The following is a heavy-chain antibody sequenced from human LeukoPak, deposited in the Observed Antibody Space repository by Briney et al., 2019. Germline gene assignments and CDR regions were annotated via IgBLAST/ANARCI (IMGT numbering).Heavy chain of an antibody. CDR3: AKEYDFWSGSYDY. V-gene: IGHV3-30*02. CDR2: IRSDGINK. D-gene: IGHD3-3*01. CDR1: GFTFSNYG. Sequence: GGSLRLSCAASGFTFSNYGMHWVRQAPGKGLEWVAFIRSDGINKYHADSVKGRFTISRDNSKNTLYLQMNSLRAEDTAVYYCAKEYDFWSGSYDYWGQGTLVTVSS. J-gene: IGHJ4*02.